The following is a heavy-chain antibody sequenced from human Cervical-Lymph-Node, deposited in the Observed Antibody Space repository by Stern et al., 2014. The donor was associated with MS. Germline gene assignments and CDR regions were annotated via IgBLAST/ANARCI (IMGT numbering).Heavy chain of an antibody. D-gene: IGHD2-15*01. CDR1: GDSVSSNSAA. CDR2: TYYRSKWYN. J-gene: IGHJ4*02. V-gene: IGHV6-1*01. CDR3: ARDGSHCSGGSCYGEYYFDY. Sequence: QVQLQQSGPGLVKPSQTLSLTCAISGDSVSSNSAAWNWMRQSPSRGLEWLGRTYYRSKWYNDYAVSVKSRITINPDTSKNQFSLQLNSVTPEDTAVYYCARDGSHCSGGSCYGEYYFDYWGQGTLVTVS.